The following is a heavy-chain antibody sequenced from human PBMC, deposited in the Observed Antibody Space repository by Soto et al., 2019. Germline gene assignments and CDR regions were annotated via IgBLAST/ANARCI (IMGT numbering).Heavy chain of an antibody. J-gene: IGHJ6*03. CDR2: IWYDGSNK. CDR3: ARDLEYQLLGGDYMDV. D-gene: IGHD2-2*01. V-gene: IGHV3-33*01. Sequence: GGSLRLSCVASGFTFSSYGMHWVRQAPGKGLEWVAVIWYDGSNKYYADSVKGRFTISRDNSKNTLYLQMNSLRAEDTAVYYCARDLEYQLLGGDYMDVWGKGTTVTVSS. CDR1: GFTFSSYG.